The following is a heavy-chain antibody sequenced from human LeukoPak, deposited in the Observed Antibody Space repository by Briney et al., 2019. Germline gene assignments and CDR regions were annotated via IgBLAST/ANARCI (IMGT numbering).Heavy chain of an antibody. CDR1: GVSISTYY. Sequence: SETLSFTCTVSGVSISTYYWSWIRQPPGKGLEWIGYISYSGSTNYNPSLKSRVTISVHTSKNQFSLNVSSVTAADTAVYYCAKGYCSGGSCYSAFDIWGRGTMVTVSS. CDR3: AKGYCSGGSCYSAFDI. CDR2: ISYSGST. V-gene: IGHV4-59*12. J-gene: IGHJ3*02. D-gene: IGHD2-15*01.